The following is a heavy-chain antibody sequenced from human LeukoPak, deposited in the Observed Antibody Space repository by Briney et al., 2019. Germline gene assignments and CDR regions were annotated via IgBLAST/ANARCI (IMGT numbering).Heavy chain of an antibody. D-gene: IGHD6-13*01. V-gene: IGHV4-59*01. CDR3: ASQQLAPYYFDY. J-gene: IGHJ4*02. Sequence: SETLSLTCTVSGGSISSYYWSWIRQPPGEGLEWIGYIYYSGSTNYNPSLKSRLTISVDTSKNHFSLKLISVTAADTAVYYCASQQLAPYYFDYWGQGTLVTVSS. CDR1: GGSISSYY. CDR2: IYYSGST.